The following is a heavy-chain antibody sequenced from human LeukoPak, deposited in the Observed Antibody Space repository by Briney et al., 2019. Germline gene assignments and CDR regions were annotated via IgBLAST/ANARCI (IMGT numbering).Heavy chain of an antibody. CDR1: GGSISSGGYS. CDR3: ARGVPVTD. D-gene: IGHD3-10*01. V-gene: IGHV4-30-2*01. CDR2: IYHSGST. J-gene: IGHJ4*02. Sequence: RPSETLSLTCTVSGGSISSGGYSWSWIRQPPGKGLEWIGYIYHSGSTYYNPSLKSRVTISVDRSKNQFSLKLSSVTAADTAVYYCARGVPVTDWGQGTLVTVSS.